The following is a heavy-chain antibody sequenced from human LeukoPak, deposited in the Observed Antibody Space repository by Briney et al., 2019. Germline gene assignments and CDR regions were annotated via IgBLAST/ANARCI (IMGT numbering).Heavy chain of an antibody. Sequence: ASVKVSCKASGGTFSSYAISWVRQAPGQGLEWMGWISAYNGNTNYAQKLQGRVTMTTDTSTSTAYMELRSLRSDDTAVYYCARDSGSYYGVDYWGQGTLVTVSS. CDR1: GGTFSSYA. CDR2: ISAYNGNT. V-gene: IGHV1-18*01. D-gene: IGHD1-26*01. J-gene: IGHJ4*02. CDR3: ARDSGSYYGVDY.